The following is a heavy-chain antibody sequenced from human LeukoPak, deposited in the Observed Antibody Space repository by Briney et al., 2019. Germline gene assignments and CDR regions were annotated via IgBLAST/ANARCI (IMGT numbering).Heavy chain of an antibody. Sequence: GGSLRLSCAASGFTLDDYGLCSVRQAPRKGLGWGSGINLNGGSTGYADSVKGRFTISRDNAKNTLYLQMNSLRAEDTALYYCARGSAYDFWSGYPIEAFDIWGQGTMVTVSS. V-gene: IGHV3-20*04. D-gene: IGHD3-3*01. CDR1: GFTLDDYG. J-gene: IGHJ3*02. CDR2: INLNGGST. CDR3: ARGSAYDFWSGYPIEAFDI.